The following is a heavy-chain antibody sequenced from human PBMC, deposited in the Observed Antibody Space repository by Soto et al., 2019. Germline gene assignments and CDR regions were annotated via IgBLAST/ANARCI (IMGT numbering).Heavy chain of an antibody. CDR1: GGSIRRFY. V-gene: IGHV4-4*07. CDR3: VRDGSKSLRDWFDP. CDR2: VYATGTT. J-gene: IGHJ5*02. Sequence: PETLSLTRNVAGGSIRRFYYGCVRKTAGNGLEWMGRVYATGTTDYNPSLRSRVAMSVDISKKTFSLRLRSVTGPDSGVYYCVRDGSKSLRDWFDPWGQGILVTVSS.